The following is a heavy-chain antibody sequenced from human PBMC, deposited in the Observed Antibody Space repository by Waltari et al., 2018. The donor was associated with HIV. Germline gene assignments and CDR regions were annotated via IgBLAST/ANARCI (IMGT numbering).Heavy chain of an antibody. CDR1: GYSFANYW. D-gene: IGHD3-10*01. J-gene: IGHJ4*02. V-gene: IGHV5-51*03. CDR3: ARRAYHGSGSLSDYYFEY. Sequence: EVQLVQSGAEVKKPGESLKISCKGSGYSFANYWLGWVRQVPGKGLEWMGSIVPGDSETRYSPSFPGQVTISADKSINTAYLQWSSLKASDTAMYYCARRAYHGSGSLSDYYFEYWGQGTLVTVSS. CDR2: IVPGDSET.